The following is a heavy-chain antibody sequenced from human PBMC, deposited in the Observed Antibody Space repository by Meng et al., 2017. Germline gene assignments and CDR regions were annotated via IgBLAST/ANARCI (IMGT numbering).Heavy chain of an antibody. CDR3: ARGVGYGGNSLYFDY. J-gene: IGHJ4*02. Sequence: QGEWVQFGAGVKKPGSSVKVFFKASGGPFRSYAITWVRQAPGQGLEWMGGIIPIFGTANYAQKFQGRVTITADKSTSTAYMELSSLRSEDTAVYYCARGVGYGGNSLYFDYWGQGTLVTVSS. V-gene: IGHV1-69*06. CDR1: GGPFRSYA. CDR2: IIPIFGTA. D-gene: IGHD4-23*01.